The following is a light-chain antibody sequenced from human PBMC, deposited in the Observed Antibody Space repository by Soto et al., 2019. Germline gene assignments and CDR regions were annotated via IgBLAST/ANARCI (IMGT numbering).Light chain of an antibody. CDR1: QIINNY. Sequence: DIQITQSPSSLSASVGDRVTITCRASQIINNYLNWYQQKPGKAHKLLIHLVYRLQSGVPSRFSGSGSETDFTITISDVQPEDFALYYCHQRQSWPRTVGPGTKVDIK. CDR3: HQRQSWPRT. V-gene: IGKV1-39*01. CDR2: LVY. J-gene: IGKJ1*01.